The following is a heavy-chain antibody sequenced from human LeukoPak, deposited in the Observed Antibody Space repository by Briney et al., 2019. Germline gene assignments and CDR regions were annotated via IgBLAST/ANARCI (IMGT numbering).Heavy chain of an antibody. CDR3: AKARGRDYGDTTDY. J-gene: IGHJ4*02. Sequence: GGSLRLSCAASGFSFSDHYMDWVRQAPGKGLEWVGRIRNKGHGYTTEYAASVKGRFSISRDDSKNSLYLQMNSLKTEDTAVYYCAKARGRDYGDTTDYWGQGTLVTVSS. CDR1: GFSFSDHY. CDR2: IRNKGHGYTT. D-gene: IGHD4-17*01. V-gene: IGHV3-72*01.